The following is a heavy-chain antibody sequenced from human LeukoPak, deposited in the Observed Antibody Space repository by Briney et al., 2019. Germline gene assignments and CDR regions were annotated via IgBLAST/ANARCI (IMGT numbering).Heavy chain of an antibody. V-gene: IGHV1-18*01. CDR3: ARDLAFPGSYGSAEFYFDF. J-gene: IGHJ4*02. D-gene: IGHD1-26*01. CDR2: INGQTGKP. Sequence: SVTVSCMASVYTFSNYVLSGVQQPTGRGLDWMDWINGQTGKPKQAQKFQGRITLTTDSATNTAYMELRSLTSDDTAVYYCARDLAFPGSYGSAEFYFDFWGQGALVTVSS. CDR1: VYTFSNYV.